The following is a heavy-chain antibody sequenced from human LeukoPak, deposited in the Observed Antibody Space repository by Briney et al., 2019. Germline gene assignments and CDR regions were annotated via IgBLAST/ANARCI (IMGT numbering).Heavy chain of an antibody. CDR2: ISYDGSNK. CDR3: ARDSYGSGSYY. CDR1: GFAFSSYA. D-gene: IGHD3-10*01. J-gene: IGHJ4*02. V-gene: IGHV3-30-3*01. Sequence: GGSLRLSCAASGFAFSSYAMHWVRQAPGKGLEWVAVISYDGSNKYYADSVKGRFTISRDNAKNSLYLQMNSLRAEDTAVYYCARDSYGSGSYYWSQGTLVTVSS.